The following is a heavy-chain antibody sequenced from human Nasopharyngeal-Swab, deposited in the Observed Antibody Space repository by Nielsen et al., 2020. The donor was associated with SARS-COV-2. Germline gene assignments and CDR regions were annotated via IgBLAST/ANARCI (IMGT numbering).Heavy chain of an antibody. CDR1: GYTFTSYD. J-gene: IGHJ6*03. V-gene: IGHV1-8*01. D-gene: IGHD5-12*01. Sequence: ASVKVSCKASGYTFTSYDINWVRQATGQGLESMGWMNPNSGNTGYAQKFQGRVTMTRNTSISTAYMELSSLRSEDTAVYYCARGFIVATIFHYYYYMDVWGKGTTVTVSS. CDR3: ARGFIVATIFHYYYYMDV. CDR2: MNPNSGNT.